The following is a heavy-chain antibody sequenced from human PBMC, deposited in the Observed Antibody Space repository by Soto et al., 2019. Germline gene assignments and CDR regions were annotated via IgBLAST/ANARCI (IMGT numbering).Heavy chain of an antibody. CDR3: ARASAVAGTWFDP. D-gene: IGHD6-19*01. J-gene: IGHJ5*02. V-gene: IGHV3-30-3*01. CDR1: GFSFNSFA. CDR2: ISNDGSNK. Sequence: LRLSCAASGFSFNSFAVNWVRQAPGKGLEWVAVISNDGSNKFYAESVKGRFTISRDNSKNTVYLQMNSLTTDDTALYYCARASAVAGTWFDPWGQGTLVTVSS.